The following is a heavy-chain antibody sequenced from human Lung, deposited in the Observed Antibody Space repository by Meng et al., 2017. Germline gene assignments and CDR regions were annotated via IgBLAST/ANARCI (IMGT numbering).Heavy chain of an antibody. CDR2: LHHNGDT. CDR1: YDATSSYY. Sequence: AQLEGAGQVLVNAPVTLSRTRIVSYDATSSYYWNWIRQPQGNGLGWIGVLHHNGDTNSNPSPKSRATISVDTSKNQFSLKLVSVTAADTAVYYCARGRRVSHPYYFDNWGQGTLVTVSS. V-gene: IGHV4-59*01. CDR3: ARGRRVSHPYYFDN. D-gene: IGHD3-10*01. J-gene: IGHJ4*02.